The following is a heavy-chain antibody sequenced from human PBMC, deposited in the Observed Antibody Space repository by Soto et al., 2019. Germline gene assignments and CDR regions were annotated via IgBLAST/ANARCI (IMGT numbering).Heavy chain of an antibody. CDR2: ISSSSSYI. J-gene: IGHJ5*02. CDR1: GFTFSSYS. V-gene: IGHV3-21*01. D-gene: IGHD6-19*01. Sequence: PGGSLRLSCAASGFTFSSYSMNWVRQAPGKGLEWVSSISSSSSYIYYADSVKGRFTISRDNAKNSLYLQMNSLRAEDTAVYYCARGIVLSGDRWGLDWFDPWGRGTLVTVSS. CDR3: ARGIVLSGDRWGLDWFDP.